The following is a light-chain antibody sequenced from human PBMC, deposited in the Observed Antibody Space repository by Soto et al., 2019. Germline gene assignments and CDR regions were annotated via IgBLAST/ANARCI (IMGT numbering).Light chain of an antibody. CDR3: CSYAGTSTFGVV. Sequence: QSALTQPASVSGSPGQSITISCIGTSSDVGSYNLVSWYQQHPGKAPKVMIYEVSKRPSGVSNRFSGSKSGNTASLTISGLQADDEADYYCCSYAGTSTFGVVFGGGTKLTVL. V-gene: IGLV2-23*02. CDR2: EVS. J-gene: IGLJ2*01. CDR1: SSDVGSYNL.